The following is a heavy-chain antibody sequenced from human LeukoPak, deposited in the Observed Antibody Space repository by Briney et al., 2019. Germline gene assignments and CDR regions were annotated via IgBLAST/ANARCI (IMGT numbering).Heavy chain of an antibody. Sequence: GGSLRLSCAASGFTLSSYSMNWVRQAPGKGLEWVSSISSSSSYIYYADSVKGRFTISRDNAKNSLYLQMNSLRAEDTAVYYCARESGPYYYGSGSYYYYYYYGMDVWGQGTTVTVSS. D-gene: IGHD3-10*01. J-gene: IGHJ6*02. V-gene: IGHV3-21*01. CDR2: ISSSSSYI. CDR3: ARESGPYYYGSGSYYYYYYYGMDV. CDR1: GFTLSSYS.